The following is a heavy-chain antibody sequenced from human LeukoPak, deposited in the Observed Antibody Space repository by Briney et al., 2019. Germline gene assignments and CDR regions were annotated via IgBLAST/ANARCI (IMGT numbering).Heavy chain of an antibody. CDR2: ISGSGGST. V-gene: IGHV3-23*01. J-gene: IGHJ4*02. CDR3: AKDLGYYDSSGYNPGDY. D-gene: IGHD3-22*01. Sequence: GGSLRLSCAASGFTFSSYAMSWVRQAPGKGLEWVSAISGSGGSTYYADSVKGRFTISRDNSKNTLYLQMNSLRAEDTAVYYCAKDLGYYDSSGYNPGDYWGQGTLVTVSS. CDR1: GFTFSSYA.